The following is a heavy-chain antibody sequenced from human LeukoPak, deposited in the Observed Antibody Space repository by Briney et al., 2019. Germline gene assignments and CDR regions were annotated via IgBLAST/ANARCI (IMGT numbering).Heavy chain of an antibody. V-gene: IGHV3-23*01. J-gene: IGHJ4*02. CDR2: ISGSGGST. CDR1: GFTFSSYA. CDR3: AKEGTYYDFWSGYRGGHFDY. Sequence: PGGSLRLSCAASGFTFSSYAMSWDRQAPGKGLEWVSAISGSGGSTYYADSVKGRFTISRDNSKNTLYLQMNSLRAEDTAVYYCAKEGTYYDFWSGYRGGHFDYWGQGTLVTVSS. D-gene: IGHD3-3*01.